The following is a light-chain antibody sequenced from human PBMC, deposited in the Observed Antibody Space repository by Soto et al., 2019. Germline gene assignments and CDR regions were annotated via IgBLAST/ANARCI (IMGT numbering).Light chain of an antibody. V-gene: IGKV3-20*01. CDR1: QSVSSSY. J-gene: IGKJ4*01. CDR2: GAS. CDR3: QQYGSPPLT. Sequence: EMVLTQSPGTLSLSPGGRATLSCRASQSVSSSYLAWDQQQPGQAPRLLIYGASSRATGIPDRFSGSGSGRDFTLTISRLEPEDFAVYYCQQYGSPPLTFGGGTQVEIK.